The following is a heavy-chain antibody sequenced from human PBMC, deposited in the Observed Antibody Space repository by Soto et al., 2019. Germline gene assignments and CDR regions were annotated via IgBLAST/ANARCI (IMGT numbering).Heavy chain of an antibody. D-gene: IGHD7-27*01. CDR1: GFTFTGYY. V-gene: IGHV1-2*04. CDR2: INPNSGDT. CDR3: ARAGEKYYYGLDC. Sequence: QVQLVQSGAEVKKPGASVKVSCKASGFTFTGYYIHWVSLAPGQGLERMGWINPNSGDTNNAQKLQGWVTMNRDTAISTAYTALSRLRSDDTAVYSFARAGEKYYYGLDCWGQGTTVTVAS. J-gene: IGHJ6*02.